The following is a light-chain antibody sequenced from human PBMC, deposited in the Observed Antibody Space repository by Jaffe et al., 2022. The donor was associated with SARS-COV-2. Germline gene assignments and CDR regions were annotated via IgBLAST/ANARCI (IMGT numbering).Light chain of an antibody. CDR3: QQRYSWPLT. CDR2: DIS. J-gene: IGKJ4*01. CDR1: QSVKTY. Sequence: EIVLTQSPATLSLSPGERATLSCRASQSVKTYLAWYQQKPGRAPRLLISDISNRATGIPARFSGSGSGMDFTLTISSLEPEDFAVYYCQQRYSWPLTFGGGTKVEIK. V-gene: IGKV3-11*01.